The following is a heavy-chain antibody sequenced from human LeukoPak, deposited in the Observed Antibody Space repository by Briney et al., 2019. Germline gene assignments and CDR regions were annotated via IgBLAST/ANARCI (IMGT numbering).Heavy chain of an antibody. J-gene: IGHJ6*02. D-gene: IGHD1-26*01. CDR3: VKFRSDRIVGGGMDV. V-gene: IGHV3-23*02. Sequence: PGGSLRLSCAASGLTFSSYAMTWVRQAPGKGLEWVSAISGGGGSTYYVGSVKGRFTISRDNSKNTLYLQMNSLRAEDTAVYYCVKFRSDRIVGGGMDVWGRGTTVTVSS. CDR1: GLTFSSYA. CDR2: ISGGGGST.